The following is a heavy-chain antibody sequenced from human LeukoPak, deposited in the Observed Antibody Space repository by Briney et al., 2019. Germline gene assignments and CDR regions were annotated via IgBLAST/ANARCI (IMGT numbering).Heavy chain of an antibody. J-gene: IGHJ3*02. CDR2: IYYSGST. CDR3: ARHSRSGYSGYENAFDI. V-gene: IGHV4-39*01. CDR1: GGSISSSSYY. Sequence: SETLSLTCTVSGGSISSSSYYWGWIRQPPGKGLEWIGSIYYSGSTYYTPSLKSRVTTSVDTSKNQFSLKLSSVTAADTAVYYCARHSRSGYSGYENAFDIWGQGTIVTVSS. D-gene: IGHD5-12*01.